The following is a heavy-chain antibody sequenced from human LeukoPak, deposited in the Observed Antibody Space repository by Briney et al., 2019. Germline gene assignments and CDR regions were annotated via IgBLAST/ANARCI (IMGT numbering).Heavy chain of an antibody. CDR1: GFTFSSYS. D-gene: IGHD1-26*01. J-gene: IGHJ3*02. CDR2: ISSSSSYI. CDR3: ARDYEGSRWELLGGFWRSVMPAFDI. Sequence: GGSLRLSCAASGFTFSSYSMNWVRQAPGKGLEWVSSISSSSSYIYYADSVKGRFTISRDNAKNSLYLQMNSLRAEDTAVYYCARDYEGSRWELLGGFWRSVMPAFDIWGQGTMVTVSS. V-gene: IGHV3-21*01.